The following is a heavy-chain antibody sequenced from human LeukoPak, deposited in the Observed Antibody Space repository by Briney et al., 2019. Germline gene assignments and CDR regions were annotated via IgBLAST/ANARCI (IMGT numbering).Heavy chain of an antibody. CDR3: ARDRGYSYGHYYYYYYMDV. J-gene: IGHJ6*03. V-gene: IGHV4-59*01. CDR1: GGSISRYY. D-gene: IGHD5-18*01. CDR2: IYYSGST. Sequence: PSETLSLTCTVSGGSISRYYWSWIRQPPGKGLEWIGYIYYSGSTNYNPFLKSRVTISVDTSKNQFSLKLSSVTAADTAVYYCARDRGYSYGHYYYYYYMDVWGKGTTVTVSS.